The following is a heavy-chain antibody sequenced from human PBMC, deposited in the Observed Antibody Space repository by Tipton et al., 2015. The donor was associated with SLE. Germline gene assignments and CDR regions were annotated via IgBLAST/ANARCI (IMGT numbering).Heavy chain of an antibody. Sequence: QSGAEVKKPGASVKVSCKTSGYSFNSYYIHWIRQAPGQGLEWMGIVNPSGGGTRHAQKFQGRVTLTWDTSSSTVYMDVSSLRSEDTAVYYCARGYSGTYGYFDQWGQGTLVTVSS. D-gene: IGHD1-26*01. CDR3: ARGYSGTYGYFDQ. J-gene: IGHJ4*02. CDR1: GYSFNSYY. CDR2: VNPSGGGT. V-gene: IGHV1-46*02.